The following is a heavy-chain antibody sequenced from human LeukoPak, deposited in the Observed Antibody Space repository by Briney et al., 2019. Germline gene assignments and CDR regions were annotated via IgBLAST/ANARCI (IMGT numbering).Heavy chain of an antibody. CDR3: ASNYYDSSGITRSFDY. J-gene: IGHJ4*02. V-gene: IGHV3-53*01. D-gene: IGHD3-22*01. Sequence: GGSLRLSCAASGFTVSSNYMSWVRQAPGKGLEWVSVIYSGGSTYYADSVKGRFTISRDNSKNTLYLQMNSLRAEDTAVYYCASNYYDSSGITRSFDYWGQGTLATVSS. CDR1: GFTVSSNY. CDR2: IYSGGST.